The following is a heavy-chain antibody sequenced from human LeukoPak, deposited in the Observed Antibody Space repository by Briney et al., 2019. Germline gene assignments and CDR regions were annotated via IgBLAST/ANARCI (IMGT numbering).Heavy chain of an antibody. Sequence: SETLSLTCTVSGGSISSSSFYWGWIRQPPGKGLEWIGNMYYSGSTYYNPSLKSRVTTSVDTSKNQFSLKLTSVTAADSAVYYCGCIATVEIYFDYWGQGTLVTVSS. CDR2: MYYSGST. CDR1: GGSISSSSFY. CDR3: GCIATVEIYFDY. J-gene: IGHJ4*02. V-gene: IGHV4-39*01. D-gene: IGHD5-24*01.